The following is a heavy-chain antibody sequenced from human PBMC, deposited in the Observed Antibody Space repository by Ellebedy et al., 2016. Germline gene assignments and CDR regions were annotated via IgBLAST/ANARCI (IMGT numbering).Heavy chain of an antibody. V-gene: IGHV3-7*01. D-gene: IGHD6-19*01. J-gene: IGHJ4*02. CDR1: GFTFSSYW. Sequence: GESLKISXAASGFTFSSYWMNWVRQAPGKGLEWVANIKQDGSEKYYVDSVKGRFTISRDNAKNSLYLQMNSLRAEDTAVYYCARDPEQSLGPEDDYWGQGTLVTVSS. CDR3: ARDPEQSLGPEDDY. CDR2: IKQDGSEK.